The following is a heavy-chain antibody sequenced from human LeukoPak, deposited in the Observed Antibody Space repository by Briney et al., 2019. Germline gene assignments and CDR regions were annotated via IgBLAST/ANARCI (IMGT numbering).Heavy chain of an antibody. D-gene: IGHD3-10*01. CDR1: GFTFDDYA. CDR3: AKDDFYGSGSYLDY. J-gene: IGHJ4*02. V-gene: IGHV3-9*01. Sequence: GGSLRLSCAASGFTFDDYAMHWVRQAPGKGLEWVSGISWNSGSIGYADSVKGRFTISRDNAKNSLYLQMNSLRAEDTALYYCAKDDFYGSGSYLDYWGQGTLVTVSS. CDR2: ISWNSGSI.